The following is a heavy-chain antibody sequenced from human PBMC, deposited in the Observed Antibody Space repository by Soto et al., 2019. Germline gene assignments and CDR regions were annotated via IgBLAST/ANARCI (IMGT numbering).Heavy chain of an antibody. Sequence: PSETLSLTCTVSGGSISSSSYYWGWIRQPPGKGLEWIGSIYYSGSTYYNPSLKSRVTISVATSKDQFSLKLSSVTAADTAVYYRARCMWDVITWPYGMDVWGQGTTVTVSS. D-gene: IGHD1-26*01. CDR3: ARCMWDVITWPYGMDV. CDR1: GGSISSSSYY. CDR2: IYYSGST. V-gene: IGHV4-39*01. J-gene: IGHJ6*02.